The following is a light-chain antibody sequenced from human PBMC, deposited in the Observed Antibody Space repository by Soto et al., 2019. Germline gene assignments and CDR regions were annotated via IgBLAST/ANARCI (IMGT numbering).Light chain of an antibody. CDR1: SSNIGSNT. CDR3: AAWDDSLNAVV. Sequence: SVLTQPPSASGTPGQRVTISCSGGSSNIGSNTVNWYQHLPGTAPNLLIYSNNQRPSGVPDRFSGSKSGTSASLAISGLQSEDEADYYCAAWDDSLNAVVFGGGTKVTVL. J-gene: IGLJ2*01. CDR2: SNN. V-gene: IGLV1-44*01.